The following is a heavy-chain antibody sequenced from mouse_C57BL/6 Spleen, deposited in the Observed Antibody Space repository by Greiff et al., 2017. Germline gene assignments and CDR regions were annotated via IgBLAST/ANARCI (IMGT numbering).Heavy chain of an antibody. V-gene: IGHV1-80*01. J-gene: IGHJ2*01. CDR1: GYAFSSYW. D-gene: IGHD1-1*01. Sequence: QVHVKQSGAELVKPGASVKISCKASGYAFSSYWMNWVKQRPGKGLEWIGQIYPGDGDTNYNGKFKGKATLTADKSSSTAYMQLSSLTSEDSAVYFCARTDYGSSCGYWGQGTTLTVSS. CDR3: ARTDYGSSCGY. CDR2: IYPGDGDT.